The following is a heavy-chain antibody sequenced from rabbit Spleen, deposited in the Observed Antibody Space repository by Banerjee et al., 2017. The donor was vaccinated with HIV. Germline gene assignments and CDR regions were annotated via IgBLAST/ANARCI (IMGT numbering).Heavy chain of an antibody. Sequence: QSLEESGGDLVKPGASLTLTCTASGFSFSSGYYMCWVRQAPGKGLEWIACMYGGSSDDTFYASWAKGRFTISKTSSTTVTLQMTSLTAADTATYFCARGSAAMTMVITGYYLNLWGPGTLVTVS. D-gene: IGHD2-1*01. CDR1: GFSFSSGYY. CDR3: ARGSAAMTMVITGYYLNL. V-gene: IGHV1S40*01. J-gene: IGHJ4*01. CDR2: MYGGSSDDT.